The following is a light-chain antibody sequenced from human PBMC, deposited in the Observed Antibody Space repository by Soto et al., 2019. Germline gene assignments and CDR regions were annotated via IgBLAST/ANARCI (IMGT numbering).Light chain of an antibody. CDR2: AAS. CDR1: QDITSS. CDR3: QHYHNLPIT. Sequence: DIQMTQSPSSMSVSVGDRVTITCQASQDITSSLNWYQQKPGKAPQLLMFAASNLQTGVPSRFSGRGSGTHFTFTISNLQPEDIATYYCQHYHNLPITFGQGTRLEIK. J-gene: IGKJ5*01. V-gene: IGKV1-33*01.